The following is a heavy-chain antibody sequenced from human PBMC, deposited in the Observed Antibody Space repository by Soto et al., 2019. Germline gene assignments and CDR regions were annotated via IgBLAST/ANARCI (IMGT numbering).Heavy chain of an antibody. V-gene: IGHV3-30*03. Sequence: PGGSLRLSCAASGFTFSSYGMHWVRQAPGKGLEWVAVISYDGSNKYYADSVKGRFTISRDNSKNTLYLQMNSLRAEDTAVYYCAPISDYYEGWGQGTLVTVSS. J-gene: IGHJ4*02. D-gene: IGHD3-22*01. CDR3: APISDYYEG. CDR1: GFTFSSYG. CDR2: ISYDGSNK.